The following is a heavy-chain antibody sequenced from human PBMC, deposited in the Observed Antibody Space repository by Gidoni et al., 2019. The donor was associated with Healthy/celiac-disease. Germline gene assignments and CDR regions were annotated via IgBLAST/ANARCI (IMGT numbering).Heavy chain of an antibody. CDR3: ARDLDYYGSGRNAFDI. CDR1: GYTFTGYY. V-gene: IGHV1-2*04. J-gene: IGHJ3*02. D-gene: IGHD3-10*01. Sequence: LQLVQSGTEVKKPGASVKVSCKASGYTFTGYYMHWVRQATGQGLEWMGWINPNSGGTNYAQKFQGWVTMTRDTSISTAYMELSRLRSDDTAVYYCARDLDYYGSGRNAFDIWGQGTMVTVSS. CDR2: INPNSGGT.